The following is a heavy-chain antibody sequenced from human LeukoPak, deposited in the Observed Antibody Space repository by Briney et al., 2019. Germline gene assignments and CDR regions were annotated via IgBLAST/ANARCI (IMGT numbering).Heavy chain of an antibody. J-gene: IGHJ3*02. D-gene: IGHD1-26*01. CDR3: ARDVGASAPDAFDI. Sequence: GGSLRLSCAASGFTFSTYNMNWVRQAPGKGLEWVSSISSSSNYIYYADSVKGRFTISRDNAKNSMYLQMNSLRAEDTDVYYCARDVGASAPDAFDIWGQGTMVTVSS. CDR1: GFTFSTYN. V-gene: IGHV3-21*01. CDR2: ISSSSNYI.